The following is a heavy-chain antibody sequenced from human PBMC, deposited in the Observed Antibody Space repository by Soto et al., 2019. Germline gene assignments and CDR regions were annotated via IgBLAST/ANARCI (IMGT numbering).Heavy chain of an antibody. CDR3: ATEVWVYYDFWSGYSDY. CDR1: GCTFSSYW. V-gene: IGHV3-7*01. D-gene: IGHD3-3*01. J-gene: IGHJ4*02. Sequence: EVQLMESGGGLVQPGGSLRLSCAASGCTFSSYWMSWVRQAPGKGLEWVANIKEDGSDMYYVDSVKGRFTISRDNAKNSLYLQMNSLRAEDTAVYYCATEVWVYYDFWSGYSDYWGQGTLVTVSS. CDR2: IKEDGSDM.